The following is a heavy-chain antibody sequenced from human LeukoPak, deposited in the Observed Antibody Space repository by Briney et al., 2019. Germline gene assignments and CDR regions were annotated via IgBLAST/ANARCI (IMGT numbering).Heavy chain of an antibody. Sequence: SETLSLTCTVSGGSISTYYWTWIRQPPGKGLEWIGYIYYSGSADYNPSLKSRVTISVDTSKNQFSLKLSSVTAADTAVYYCARHKPSTDPGGPYDYWGQGTLVTVSS. D-gene: IGHD3-10*01. J-gene: IGHJ4*02. CDR1: GGSISTYY. CDR3: ARHKPSTDPGGPYDY. CDR2: IYYSGSA. V-gene: IGHV4-59*08.